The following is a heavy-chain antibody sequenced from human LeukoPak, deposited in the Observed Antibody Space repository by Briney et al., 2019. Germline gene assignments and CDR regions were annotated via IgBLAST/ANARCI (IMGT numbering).Heavy chain of an antibody. CDR1: GGSISSYY. CDR3: ARDNWNYGSSMDV. Sequence: SETLTLTCTVSGGSISSYYWSWIRQPPGKGLEWIGYIYYSGSTNYNPSLKSRVTISVDTSKNQFSLKLSSVTAADTAVYYCARDNWNYGSSMDVWGQGTTVIVSS. CDR2: IYYSGST. J-gene: IGHJ6*02. V-gene: IGHV4-59*01. D-gene: IGHD1-7*01.